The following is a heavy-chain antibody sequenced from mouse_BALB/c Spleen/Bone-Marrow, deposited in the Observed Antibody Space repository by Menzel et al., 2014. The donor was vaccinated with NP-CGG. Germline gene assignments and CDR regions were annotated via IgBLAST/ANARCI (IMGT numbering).Heavy chain of an antibody. D-gene: IGHD4-1*01. Sequence: QVHVKQSGAELAKPRASVKMSCKASGYTFTSYWMHWVKQRPGQGLEWIGYINPSTGYTEYNQKFKDKATLTADKSSSTAYMQLSSLTSEGSAVYYCARGVGRAFDYWGQGTTLTVSS. J-gene: IGHJ2*01. CDR3: ARGVGRAFDY. CDR1: GYTFTSYW. CDR2: INPSTGYT. V-gene: IGHV1-7*01.